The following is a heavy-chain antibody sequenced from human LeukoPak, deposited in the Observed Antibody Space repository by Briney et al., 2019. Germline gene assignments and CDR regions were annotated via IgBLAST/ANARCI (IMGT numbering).Heavy chain of an antibody. CDR1: GFTFSSYA. CDR2: ISYDGSNK. Sequence: GGSLRLSCAASGFTFSSYAMHWVRQAPGKGLEWVAVISYDGSNKYYADSVKGRFTISRDNSKNTLYLQMNSLRAEDTAVNYCARGKGGSLDYGGNDPDYFDYWGQGTLVTVSS. J-gene: IGHJ4*02. V-gene: IGHV3-30*04. D-gene: IGHD4-23*01. CDR3: ARGKGGSLDYGGNDPDYFDY.